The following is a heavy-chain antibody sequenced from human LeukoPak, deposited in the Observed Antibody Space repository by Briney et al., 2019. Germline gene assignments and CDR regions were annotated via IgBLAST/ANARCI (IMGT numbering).Heavy chain of an antibody. D-gene: IGHD5-18*01. Sequence: SETLSLTCTVSGGSISSYYWSWIRQPPGKGLEWIGYIYYSGSTNYNPSLKSRVTISVDTPKNQFSLKLSSVTAADTAVYYCARWEGYSYDYYYYGMGVWGQGTTVTVSS. V-gene: IGHV4-59*08. CDR1: GGSISSYY. CDR2: IYYSGST. CDR3: ARWEGYSYDYYYYGMGV. J-gene: IGHJ6*02.